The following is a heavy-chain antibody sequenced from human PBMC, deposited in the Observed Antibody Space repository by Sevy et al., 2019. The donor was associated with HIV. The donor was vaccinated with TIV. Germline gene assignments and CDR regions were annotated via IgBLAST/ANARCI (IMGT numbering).Heavy chain of an antibody. CDR2: IKQDGSEK. V-gene: IGHV3-7*01. CDR3: ARDFFTICGVVITEGWFDP. J-gene: IGHJ5*02. D-gene: IGHD3-3*01. Sequence: GGSLRLSCAASGFTFSSYWMSWVRQAPGKGLEWVANIKQDGSEKYYVDSVKGRFTISRDNAKNSLYLQMNSLRAEDTAVYYCARDFFTICGVVITEGWFDPWGQGTLVTVSS. CDR1: GFTFSSYW.